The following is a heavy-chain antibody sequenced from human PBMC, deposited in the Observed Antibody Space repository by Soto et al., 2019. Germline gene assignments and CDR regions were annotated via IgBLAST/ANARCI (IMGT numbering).Heavy chain of an antibody. D-gene: IGHD3-22*01. V-gene: IGHV4-31*03. Sequence: QVQLQESGPGLVKPSQTLSLTCTVSGGSISSGGYYWSWIRQHPGKGLEWIGYIYYGGSTYYNPSLKSRVTISVDTSKNQFSLKLSSVTAADTAVYYCARDYYDSSGSPNWFDPWGQGTLVTVSS. CDR2: IYYGGST. J-gene: IGHJ5*02. CDR1: GGSISSGGYY. CDR3: ARDYYDSSGSPNWFDP.